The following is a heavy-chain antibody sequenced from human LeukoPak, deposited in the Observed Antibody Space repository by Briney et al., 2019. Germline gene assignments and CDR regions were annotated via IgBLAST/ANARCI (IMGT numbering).Heavy chain of an antibody. CDR2: INPKDGRT. CDR1: GYTFTGNY. V-gene: IGHV1-2*02. CDR3: ARVIGGSSGDF. D-gene: IGHD2-15*01. J-gene: IGHJ4*02. Sequence: ASVEVSCRASGYTFTGNYIHWVRQAPGQGLEWVGWINPKDGRTNYAQRFQGRVTMTRDTSISTAYMDLSSLRSDDTAVYYCARVIGGSSGDFWGQGTLVTVSS.